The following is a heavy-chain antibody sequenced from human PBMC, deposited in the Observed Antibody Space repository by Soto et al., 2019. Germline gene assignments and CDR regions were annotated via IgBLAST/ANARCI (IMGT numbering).Heavy chain of an antibody. CDR3: ASGTYYYDSSGYYFSSLDY. CDR1: GGSISSGGYY. D-gene: IGHD3-22*01. V-gene: IGHV4-31*03. Sequence: SETLSLTCTVSGGSISSGGYYWSWIRQHPGKGLEWIGYIYYSGSTYYNPSLKSRVTISVDTSKNQFSLKLSSVTAADTAVYYCASGTYYYDSSGYYFSSLDYWGQGTLVTVSS. J-gene: IGHJ4*02. CDR2: IYYSGST.